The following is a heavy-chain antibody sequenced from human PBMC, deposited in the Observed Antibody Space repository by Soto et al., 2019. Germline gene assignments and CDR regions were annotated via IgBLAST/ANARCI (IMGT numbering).Heavy chain of an antibody. CDR1: GFSLTTKVLM. Sequence: SGPTLVNPTQTLTLIWTFSGFSLTTKVLMVVLIRQSPGESLDWLALIYLDDEKRYSPSLKSRRTITKDTSKNQIVLTITNMCYVDTAKYYCAYCGYCSSSWFHEYRGQ. V-gene: IGHV2-5*02. CDR3: AYCGYCSSSWFHEY. CDR2: IYLDDEK. D-gene: IGHD6-13*01. J-gene: IGHJ4*02.